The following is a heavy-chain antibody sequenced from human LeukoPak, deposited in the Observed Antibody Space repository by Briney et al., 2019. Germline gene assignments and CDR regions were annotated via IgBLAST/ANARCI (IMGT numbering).Heavy chain of an antibody. CDR3: ASPIVVLVAATGRDY. CDR1: GFTFSSYP. Sequence: GGSLRLSCAASGFTFSSYPLNWVRQAPGKGLEWVSSISSTSDFISYADSVNGRFTISRDNAKNSLYLQMSSLRAEDTAVYYCASPIVVLVAATGRDYWGQGTLVTVSS. J-gene: IGHJ4*02. CDR2: ISSTSDFI. D-gene: IGHD2-15*01. V-gene: IGHV3-21*01.